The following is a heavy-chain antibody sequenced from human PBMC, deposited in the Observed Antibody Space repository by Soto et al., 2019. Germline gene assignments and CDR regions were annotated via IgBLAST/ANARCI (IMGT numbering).Heavy chain of an antibody. J-gene: IGHJ6*02. Sequence: ASVKVSCKASGYTFTSYDINWVRQAAGRGLEWMGWMNPNSGNTAYAQKFQGRVTMTRNTSISTAYMELSSLRSDDTAVYYCARPDHYYGMNVWGQGTTVTVSS. CDR3: ARPDHYYGMNV. CDR2: MNPNSGNT. V-gene: IGHV1-8*01. CDR1: GYTFTSYD.